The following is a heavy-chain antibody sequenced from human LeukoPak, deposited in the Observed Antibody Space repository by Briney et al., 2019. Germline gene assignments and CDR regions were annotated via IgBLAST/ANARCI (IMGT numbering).Heavy chain of an antibody. Sequence: GGSLRLSCAASGFTVSSNYMSWVRQAPGKGLEWVSSISSSSSYIYYADSVKGRFTISRDNAKNSLYLQMNSLRAEDTAVYYCARDLPMITFGDSELDYWGQGTLVTVSS. V-gene: IGHV3-21*01. D-gene: IGHD3-16*01. CDR2: ISSSSSYI. J-gene: IGHJ4*02. CDR3: ARDLPMITFGDSELDY. CDR1: GFTVSSNY.